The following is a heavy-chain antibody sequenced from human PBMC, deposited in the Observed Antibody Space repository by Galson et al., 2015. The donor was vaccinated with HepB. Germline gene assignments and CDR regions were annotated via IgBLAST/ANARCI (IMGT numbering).Heavy chain of an antibody. Sequence: CAIYGDSVSSNSAAWNWIRQSPSRGLEWLGRTYYRSKWYSDYAVSVKSRITINPDTSKNQLSLQLNSVTPEDTAVYYCVRDVSYVLDIWGQGTVVAVSS. V-gene: IGHV6-1*01. CDR3: VRDVSYVLDI. D-gene: IGHD1-26*01. CDR2: TYYRSKWYS. J-gene: IGHJ3*02. CDR1: GDSVSSNSAA.